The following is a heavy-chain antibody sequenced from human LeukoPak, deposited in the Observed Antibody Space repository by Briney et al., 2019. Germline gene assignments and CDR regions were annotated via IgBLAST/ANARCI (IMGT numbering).Heavy chain of an antibody. J-gene: IGHJ4*02. Sequence: SETLSLTCAVYGGSFSGYYWSWIRQPPGKGLEWIGEINHSGSTNYNPSLKSRVTISVDTSKNQFSLKLSSVTAADTAVYYCAGVRGYYYPHYFDYWGQGTLVTVSS. V-gene: IGHV4-34*01. CDR2: INHSGST. CDR1: GGSFSGYY. CDR3: AGVRGYYYPHYFDY. D-gene: IGHD3-22*01.